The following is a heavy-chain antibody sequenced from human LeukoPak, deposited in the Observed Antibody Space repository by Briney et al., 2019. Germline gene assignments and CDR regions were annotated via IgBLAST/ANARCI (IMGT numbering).Heavy chain of an antibody. CDR3: ARLVFGVGNWWFDP. J-gene: IGHJ5*02. Sequence: SQTLSLTCTVSGGSISSYYWSWIRQPPGKGLEWIGYIYYSGSTNYNPSPKSRVTISVDTSKNQFSLKLSSVTAADTAVYYCARLVFGVGNWWFDPWGQGTLVTVSS. CDR2: IYYSGST. CDR1: GGSISSYY. D-gene: IGHD3-3*01. V-gene: IGHV4-59*08.